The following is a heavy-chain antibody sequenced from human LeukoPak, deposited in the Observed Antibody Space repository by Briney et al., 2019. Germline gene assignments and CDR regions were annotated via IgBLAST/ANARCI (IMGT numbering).Heavy chain of an antibody. D-gene: IGHD2-2*01. J-gene: IGHJ4*02. CDR1: GYTFTDYY. Sequence: ASVKVSCKASGYTFTDYYIHSVRQAPGQGREWMAWINPNSGGTYYAQNFHDRITLTRDTSISTAYMELSRLRSDDTAIYYCARANALYCSSTSCLFDYWGQGTLVTVSS. CDR3: ARANALYCSSTSCLFDY. V-gene: IGHV1-2*02. CDR2: INPNSGGT.